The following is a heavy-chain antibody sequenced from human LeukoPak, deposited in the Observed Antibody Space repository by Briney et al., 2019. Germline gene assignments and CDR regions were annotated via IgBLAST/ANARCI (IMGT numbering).Heavy chain of an antibody. D-gene: IGHD3-22*01. Sequence: SETPSLTCTVSGGSISSYYWSWIRQPPGKGLEWIGYIYYSGSTNYNPSLKSRVTISVDTSKNQFSLKLSSVTAADTAVYYCARVGSSGYYYYWGQGTLVTVSS. V-gene: IGHV4-59*01. CDR3: ARVGSSGYYYY. J-gene: IGHJ4*02. CDR2: IYYSGST. CDR1: GGSISSYY.